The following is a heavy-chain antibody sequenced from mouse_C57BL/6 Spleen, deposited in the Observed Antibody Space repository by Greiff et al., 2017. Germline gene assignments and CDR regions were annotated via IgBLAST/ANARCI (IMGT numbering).Heavy chain of an antibody. J-gene: IGHJ4*01. CDR2: IDPNSGGT. D-gene: IGHD2-1*01. Sequence: VKLQQPGAELVKPGASVKLSCKASGYTFTSYWMHWVKQRPGRGLEWIGRIDPNSGGTKYNEKFKSKATLTVDKPSSTAYMQLSSLTSEDSAVYYCARVHYGNYYYAMDYWGQGTSVTVSS. CDR1: GYTFTSYW. CDR3: ARVHYGNYYYAMDY. V-gene: IGHV1-72*01.